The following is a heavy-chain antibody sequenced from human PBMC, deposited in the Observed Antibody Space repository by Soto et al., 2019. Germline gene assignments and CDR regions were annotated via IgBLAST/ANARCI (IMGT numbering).Heavy chain of an antibody. Sequence: SETLSLTCAVYGGSLSGYYWSWIRQPPGKGLEWIGEINHSGSTNYNPSLKSRVTISVDTSKNQFSLKLSSVTAADTAVYYCARNRGYYGSGRYYYYYMDVWGKGTTVTAP. J-gene: IGHJ6*03. D-gene: IGHD3-10*01. V-gene: IGHV4-34*01. CDR2: INHSGST. CDR3: ARNRGYYGSGRYYYYYMDV. CDR1: GGSLSGYY.